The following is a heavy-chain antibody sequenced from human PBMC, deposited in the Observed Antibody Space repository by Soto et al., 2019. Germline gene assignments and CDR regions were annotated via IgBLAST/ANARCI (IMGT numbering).Heavy chain of an antibody. CDR1: GGSISSYY. Sequence: QVQLQESGPGLVKPSETLSLTCTVSGGSISSYYWCWIRQPPGKGLEWIGYIYYSGSTNYNPSLKSRVTLSVDTSKNQFSLKLSSVTAADTAVYYCARRYGGNFDYWGQGTLVTVSS. V-gene: IGHV4-59*01. CDR3: ARRYGGNFDY. CDR2: IYYSGST. J-gene: IGHJ4*02. D-gene: IGHD3-16*01.